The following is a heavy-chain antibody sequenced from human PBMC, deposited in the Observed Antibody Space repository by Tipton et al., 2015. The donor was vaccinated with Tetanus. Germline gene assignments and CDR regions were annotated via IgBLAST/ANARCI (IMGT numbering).Heavy chain of an antibody. CDR1: DGSVRSGSYY. J-gene: IGHJ5*02. V-gene: IGHV4-61*01. Sequence: TLSLTCTVSDGSVRSGSYYWNWIRQPPGKGLEWIGYISYSGSTNSNYSLKSRITISQDTSKNQFSLKLTSVAAADTAVYYCAKDPASRGWFDPWGQGTLVSVSS. CDR3: AKDPASRGWFDP. CDR2: ISYSGST.